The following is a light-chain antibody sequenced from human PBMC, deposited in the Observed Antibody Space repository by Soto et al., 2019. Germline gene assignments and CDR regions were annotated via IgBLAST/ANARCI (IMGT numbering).Light chain of an antibody. CDR3: YSYAGNSIYV. J-gene: IGLJ1*01. CDR1: SRDIGSYNY. CDR2: EVT. V-gene: IGLV2-14*01. Sequence: QSALTQPASVSGSPGQSITISCTGTSRDIGSYNYVSWYQQYPGKAPKLMIFEVTNRPSGVSNRFSGSKSGNTASLTISGLQAEDEADYYCYSYAGNSIYVFGTGTKLTVL.